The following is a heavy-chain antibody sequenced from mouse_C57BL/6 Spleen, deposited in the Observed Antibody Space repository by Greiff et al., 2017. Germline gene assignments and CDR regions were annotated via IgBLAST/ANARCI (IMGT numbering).Heavy chain of an antibody. J-gene: IGHJ3*01. CDR3: ARGEDGYYFAY. D-gene: IGHD2-3*01. CDR1: GYSITSGYY. V-gene: IGHV3-6*01. CDR2: ISYDGSN. Sequence: EVQLVESGPGLVKPSQSLSLTCSVTGYSITSGYYWNWIRQFPGNKLEWMGYISYDGSNNYNPSLKNRISITRDTSKNQFFLKLNSVTTEDTATYYCARGEDGYYFAYWGQGTLVTVSA.